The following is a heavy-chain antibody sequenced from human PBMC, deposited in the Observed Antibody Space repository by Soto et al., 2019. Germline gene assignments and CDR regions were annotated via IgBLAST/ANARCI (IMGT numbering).Heavy chain of an antibody. CDR3: ARVPEYTYDYYFDY. Sequence: PAESLTTSCKGSGYSFTRYWIVWVLQMPGKGLEWMGIIYPGDSDTRYSPSFQGQVTISADKSISTAYLQWSSLKASDTAMYYCARVPEYTYDYYFDYWGHGTMVTVSS. CDR1: GYSFTRYW. V-gene: IGHV5-51*01. CDR2: IYPGDSDT. J-gene: IGHJ4*01. D-gene: IGHD5-18*01.